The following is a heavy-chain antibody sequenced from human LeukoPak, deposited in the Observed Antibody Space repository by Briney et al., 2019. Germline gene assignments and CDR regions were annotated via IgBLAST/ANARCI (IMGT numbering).Heavy chain of an antibody. Sequence: GGSLRLSCAASGFTFSSYGMHWVRQAPGKGLEWVSYISSSGSTIYYADSVKGRFTISRDNAKNSLYLQMNSLRAEDTAVYYCARMQYSGSYHRATPFDYWGQGTLVTVSS. J-gene: IGHJ4*02. CDR2: ISSSGSTI. V-gene: IGHV3-48*04. CDR1: GFTFSSYG. CDR3: ARMQYSGSYHRATPFDY. D-gene: IGHD3-10*01.